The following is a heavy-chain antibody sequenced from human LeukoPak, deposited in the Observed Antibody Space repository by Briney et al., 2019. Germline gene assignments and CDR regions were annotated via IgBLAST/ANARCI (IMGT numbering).Heavy chain of an antibody. D-gene: IGHD4-17*01. Sequence: HSGGSLRLSCAASGFTFNNYWMSWVRQVPGKGLQWVANIKQDGSAKFYVDSVKGRFTISRDNTKNSLYLRMNSLRVEDTAVYYCAGGDFSDYGDYVDAFDIWGQGTMVTVSS. V-gene: IGHV3-7*01. CDR2: IKQDGSAK. CDR1: GFTFNNYW. CDR3: AGGDFSDYGDYVDAFDI. J-gene: IGHJ3*02.